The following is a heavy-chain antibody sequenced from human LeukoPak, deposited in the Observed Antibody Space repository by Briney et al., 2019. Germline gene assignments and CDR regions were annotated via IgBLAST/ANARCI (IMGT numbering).Heavy chain of an antibody. CDR1: GFSFSGFW. CDR2: IKQDGSEK. CDR3: ARDIYQITMLRGADTYHYYVMDV. J-gene: IGHJ6*02. D-gene: IGHD3-10*01. Sequence: DGSLRLSCAASGFSFSGFWMTWVRQAPGKGLEWVANIKQDGSEKYCVDSVKGRFTISRDNSKNTLYLQMNRLRAEDTAVYYCARDIYQITMLRGADTYHYYVMDVWGQGTTVTVSS. V-gene: IGHV3-7*01.